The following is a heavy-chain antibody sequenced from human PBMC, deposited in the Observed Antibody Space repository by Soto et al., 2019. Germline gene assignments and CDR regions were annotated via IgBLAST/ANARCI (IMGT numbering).Heavy chain of an antibody. Sequence: QVQLVESGGGVVQPGRSLRLSCAASGFTFSSYAMHWVRQAPGKGLEWVAVISYDGSNKYYADSVKGRFTISRDNSKNTLYLQMNSLRAEDTALYYCARDSVGSSSTDYWGQGTLVTVSS. CDR3: ARDSVGSSSTDY. CDR1: GFTFSSYA. J-gene: IGHJ4*02. D-gene: IGHD6-6*01. V-gene: IGHV3-30-3*01. CDR2: ISYDGSNK.